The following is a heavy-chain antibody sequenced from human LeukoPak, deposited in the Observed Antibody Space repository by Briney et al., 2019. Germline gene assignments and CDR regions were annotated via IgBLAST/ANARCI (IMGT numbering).Heavy chain of an antibody. D-gene: IGHD3-22*01. V-gene: IGHV1-24*01. CDR1: GYTLTELS. J-gene: IGHJ2*01. CDR3: ATANYYDSSGSGWYFDL. CDR2: FDPEDGET. Sequence: ASVKVSCKVSGYTLTELSLHWVRQAPGKGLEWMGGFDPEDGETIYAQKFQGRVTMTEDTSTDTAYMELSSLRSEDTAVYYCATANYYDSSGSGWYFDLWGRGTLVTVSS.